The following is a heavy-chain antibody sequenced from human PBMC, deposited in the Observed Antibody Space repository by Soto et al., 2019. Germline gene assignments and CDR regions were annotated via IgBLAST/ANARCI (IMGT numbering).Heavy chain of an antibody. J-gene: IGHJ3*01. Sequence: QGQLVQSGPEVKKPGASVKVSCKASGYTFVNYAISWVRQAPGQGLECVGWISSYNSITNYPQDLQGRVTLTTDTSTSTAYMELRRLTSDDPAVYYCARYCSGGSCNTGGAFELWGQGTMVTVSS. CDR2: ISSYNSIT. CDR1: GYTFVNYA. CDR3: ARYCSGGSCNTGGAFEL. D-gene: IGHD2-15*01. V-gene: IGHV1-18*01.